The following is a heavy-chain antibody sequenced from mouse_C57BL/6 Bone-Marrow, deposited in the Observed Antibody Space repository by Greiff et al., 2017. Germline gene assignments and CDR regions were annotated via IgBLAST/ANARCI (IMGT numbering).Heavy chain of an antibody. J-gene: IGHJ3*01. CDR1: GYTFTSYW. V-gene: IGHV1-69*01. Sequence: QVQLQQPGAELVMPGASVKLSCKASGYTFTSYWMHWVKQRPGQGLEWIGEIDPSDSYTNYTQKFKGKSTLTVDKSSSTAYMQLSSLTSEDSAVYYCARNDYDGFAYWGQGTLVTVSA. D-gene: IGHD2-4*01. CDR2: IDPSDSYT. CDR3: ARNDYDGFAY.